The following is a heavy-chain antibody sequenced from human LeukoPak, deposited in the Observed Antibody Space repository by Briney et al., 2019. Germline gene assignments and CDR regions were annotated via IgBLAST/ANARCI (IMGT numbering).Heavy chain of an antibody. V-gene: IGHV4-38-2*02. CDR3: ARGTRLLHWFDP. CDR1: GYSISSGYY. Sequence: PSETLSLTCTVSGYSISSGYYWGWIRQPPGKGLEWIGSIYHSGSTYYNPSLKSRVTISVDTSKNQFSLKLSSVTAADTAVYYCARGTRLLHWFDPWGQGTLVTVSS. CDR2: IYHSGST. D-gene: IGHD1-1*01. J-gene: IGHJ5*02.